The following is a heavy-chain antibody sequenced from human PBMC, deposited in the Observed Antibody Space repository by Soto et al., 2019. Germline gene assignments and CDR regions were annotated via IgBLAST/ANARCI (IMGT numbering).Heavy chain of an antibody. J-gene: IGHJ4*02. D-gene: IGHD4-4*01. V-gene: IGHV4-31*03. CDR3: ARGGHGEYGNDDY. Sequence: ASETLSLTCTVSGGSISSGGYYWSWIRQHPGKGLEWIGYIYYSGSTYYNPSLKSRVTISVDTSKNQFSLKLSSVTAADTAVYYCARGGHGEYGNDDYWGQGTLVTVSS. CDR1: GGSISSGGYY. CDR2: IYYSGST.